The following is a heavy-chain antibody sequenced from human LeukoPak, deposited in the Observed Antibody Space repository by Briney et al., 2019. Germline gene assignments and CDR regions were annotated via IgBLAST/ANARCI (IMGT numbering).Heavy chain of an antibody. Sequence: GGSLRLSCTASGFTFGDYAMSWFRQALGKGLEWVGFIRSKAYGGTTEYAASVKGRFTISRDDSKSIAYLQMNSLRTEDTAVYYCTRDFIAAAGTPDAFDIWGQGTMVTVSS. CDR2: IRSKAYGGTT. J-gene: IGHJ3*02. CDR1: GFTFGDYA. D-gene: IGHD6-13*01. CDR3: TRDFIAAAGTPDAFDI. V-gene: IGHV3-49*03.